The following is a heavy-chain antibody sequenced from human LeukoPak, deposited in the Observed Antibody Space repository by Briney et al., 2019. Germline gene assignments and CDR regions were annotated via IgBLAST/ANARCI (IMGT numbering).Heavy chain of an antibody. CDR2: IVEDGTNQ. CDR1: GFTFNNYL. Sequence: GGSLRLSCAASGFTFNNYLMHWVRQAPGKGLDWVAVIVEDGTNQYYADSVKGRFTISRDNSKNTLFLQMNSLRSEDTAVYYCARVGGRTMRIQLYLNWFDPWGQGTLVTVSS. D-gene: IGHD3-16*01. J-gene: IGHJ5*02. V-gene: IGHV3-30*04. CDR3: ARVGGRTMRIQLYLNWFDP.